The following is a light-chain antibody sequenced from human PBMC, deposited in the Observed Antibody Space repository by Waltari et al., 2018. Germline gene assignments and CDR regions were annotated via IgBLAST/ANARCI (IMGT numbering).Light chain of an antibody. CDR3: QQYYNWPPWT. J-gene: IGKJ1*01. V-gene: IGKV3-15*01. CDR2: GAS. Sequence: EIVLTQPPATLSVSPGERATLSCRASQSVSSNLAWYQQKPGQAPRLLIYGASKRATGIPARFSGSGSGTEFTLTISSLQSEDFAVYYCQQYYNWPPWTFGRGTKVEIK. CDR1: QSVSSN.